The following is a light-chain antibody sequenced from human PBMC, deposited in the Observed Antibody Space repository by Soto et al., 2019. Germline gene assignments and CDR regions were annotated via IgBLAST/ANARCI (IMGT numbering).Light chain of an antibody. CDR1: QSVSSSY. Sequence: EIVLTQSPGTLSLSLGERATLSCRASQSVSSSYLAWYQQKPGQAPRLLIYGASSRATGIPDRFSGSGSGTDFTLSISRLEPDDFAVYYCHQYESSPQTFGRGTKVDIK. CDR3: HQYESSPQT. J-gene: IGKJ1*01. CDR2: GAS. V-gene: IGKV3-20*01.